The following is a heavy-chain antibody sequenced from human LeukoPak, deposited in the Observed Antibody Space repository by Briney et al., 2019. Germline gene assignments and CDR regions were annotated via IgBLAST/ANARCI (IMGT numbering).Heavy chain of an antibody. J-gene: IGHJ6*02. Sequence: SGRSLRLSCAASGFTFSSYGMHWVRQAPGKGLEGVAVISYDGSNKYYADSVKGRFTISRDNSKNTLYLQMNSLRAEDTAVYYCAKGGKRSPYCVVVPAAMRSCYYYYYGMDVWGQGTTVTVSS. CDR3: AKGGKRSPYCVVVPAAMRSCYYYYYGMDV. CDR1: GFTFSSYG. CDR2: ISYDGSNK. D-gene: IGHD2-2*01. V-gene: IGHV3-30*18.